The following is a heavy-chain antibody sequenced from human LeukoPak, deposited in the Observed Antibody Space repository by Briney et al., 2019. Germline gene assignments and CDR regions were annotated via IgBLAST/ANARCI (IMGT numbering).Heavy chain of an antibody. D-gene: IGHD6-13*01. CDR1: GYTFRTYW. CDR2: INPGDSDT. Sequence: GESLKISCKGSGYTFRTYWIAWVRQMPGKGLEWMRIINPGDSDTRYSPSFQGQVTISADESTTTAYLQWSSLKASDTAMYYCARHRAAGGSYYYGADVWGQGTTVTVSS. V-gene: IGHV5-51*01. CDR3: ARHRAAGGSYYYGADV. J-gene: IGHJ6*02.